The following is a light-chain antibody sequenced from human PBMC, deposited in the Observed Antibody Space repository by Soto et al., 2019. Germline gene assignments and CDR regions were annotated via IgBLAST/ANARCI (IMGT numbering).Light chain of an antibody. CDR2: KAS. CDR1: QSVTTW. V-gene: IGKV1-5*03. Sequence: DIQMTQAPSTLSASVGDRVTITCRASQSVTTWLAWYQQKPGKAPKLLIYKASNLESGLPSRFTGSGSGTEFTLTISSLQSDDFAAYYCQQYSTYPITFGQGTRLDIK. J-gene: IGKJ5*01. CDR3: QQYSTYPIT.